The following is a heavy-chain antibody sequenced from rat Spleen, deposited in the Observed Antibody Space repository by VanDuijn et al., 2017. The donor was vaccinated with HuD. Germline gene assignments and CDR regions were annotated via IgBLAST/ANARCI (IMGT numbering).Heavy chain of an antibody. D-gene: IGHD1-10*01. CDR1: GFTFSNYD. CDR2: ISPGGSST. CDR3: AKVHNNYYNWFAY. Sequence: EVQLVESGGGLVQPGRSLTLFCAASGFTFSNYDMAWVRQDSTKGLEWVASISPGGSSTYYRDSVTGRFTISRDNAKNTLYLQMDSLRSEDTATYYCAKVHNNYYNWFAYWGQGTLVTVSS. J-gene: IGHJ3*01. V-gene: IGHV5S13*01.